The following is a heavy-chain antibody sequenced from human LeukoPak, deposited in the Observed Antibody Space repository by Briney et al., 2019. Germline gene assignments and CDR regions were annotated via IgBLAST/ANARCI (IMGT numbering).Heavy chain of an antibody. CDR1: GGSISSSSYY. Sequence: PSETLSLTCTVSGGSISSSSYYWSWIRQPPGKGLEWIGEINHSGSTNYNPSLKSRVTISVDTSKNQFSLKLSSVTAADTAVYYCARRESGVTGTQFDYWGQGTLVTVSS. CDR3: ARRESGVTGTQFDY. J-gene: IGHJ4*02. V-gene: IGHV4-39*07. D-gene: IGHD1-20*01. CDR2: INHSGST.